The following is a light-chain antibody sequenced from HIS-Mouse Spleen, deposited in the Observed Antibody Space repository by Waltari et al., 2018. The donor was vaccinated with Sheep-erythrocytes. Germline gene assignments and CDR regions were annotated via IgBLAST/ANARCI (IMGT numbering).Light chain of an antibody. J-gene: IGKJ2*01. CDR2: GAS. CDR1: QSVSSSY. V-gene: IGKV3-20*01. CDR3: QQYGSSPYT. Sequence: EIVLTQSPGTLSLSPGERATLSCRASQSVSSSYLAWYQQKPGQTPRLLIYGASSRATGMPARFSGSGSGTDFTLTISRLEPEDFAVYYCQQYGSSPYTFGQGTKLGIK.